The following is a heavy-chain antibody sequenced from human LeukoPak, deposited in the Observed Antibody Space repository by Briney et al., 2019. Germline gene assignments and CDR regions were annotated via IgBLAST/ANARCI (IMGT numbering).Heavy chain of an antibody. J-gene: IGHJ4*02. CDR3: ATDKAVFVDFWSGLDY. CDR2: IKQDGSEK. Sequence: PGGSLRLSCAASGFTFSTYWMSWVRQAPGKGLEWVANIKQDGSEKYYADSVKGRFTVSRDNSKNTLYLQMNSLRADDTAVYYCATDKAVFVDFWSGLDYWGQGTLVTVSS. D-gene: IGHD3-3*01. V-gene: IGHV3-7*03. CDR1: GFTFSTYW.